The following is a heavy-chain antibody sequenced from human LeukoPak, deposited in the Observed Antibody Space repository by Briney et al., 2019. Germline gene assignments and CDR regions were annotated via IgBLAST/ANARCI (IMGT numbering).Heavy chain of an antibody. CDR2: ISAYTGNT. CDR1: GYPFTRYG. V-gene: IGHV1-18*01. CDR3: ARSYSSSSNFDY. D-gene: IGHD6-6*01. J-gene: IGHJ4*02. Sequence: GASVKVSGKASGYPFTRYGITWVRQAPGQGPGWMGWISAYTGNTNYAQKFQGRVSMTTGTSTTTAYMELRSLRSDDTAVYYCARSYSSSSNFDYWGQGTLVTVSS.